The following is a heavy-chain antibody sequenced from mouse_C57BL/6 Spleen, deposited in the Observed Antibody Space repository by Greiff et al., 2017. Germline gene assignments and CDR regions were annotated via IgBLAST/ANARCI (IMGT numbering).Heavy chain of an antibody. V-gene: IGHV5-6*01. CDR3: ARQGTGDWDFDV. D-gene: IGHD4-1*01. CDR2: ISSGGSYT. CDR1: GFTFSSYG. J-gene: IGHJ1*03. Sequence: EVQRVESGGDLVKPGGSLKLSCAASGFTFSSYGMSWVRQTPDKRLEWVATISSGGSYTYYPDSVKGRFTIARDNAKNTLYLQMSSLESEDTAMYYCARQGTGDWDFDVWGTGTTGTVSS.